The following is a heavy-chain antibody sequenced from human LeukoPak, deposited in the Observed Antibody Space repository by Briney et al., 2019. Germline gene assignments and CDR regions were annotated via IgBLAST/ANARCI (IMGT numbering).Heavy chain of an antibody. CDR3: AREKGIAVAGHFDY. V-gene: IGHV3-66*01. D-gene: IGHD6-19*01. CDR1: GFTVSSNY. J-gene: IGHJ4*02. CDR2: IYSGGST. Sequence: GGSLRLSCAASGFTVSSNYMSWVRQAPGKGLEWVSVIYSGGSTYYAGSVKGRFTISRDNSKNTLYLQMNSLRAEDTAVYYCAREKGIAVAGHFDYWGQGTLVTVSS.